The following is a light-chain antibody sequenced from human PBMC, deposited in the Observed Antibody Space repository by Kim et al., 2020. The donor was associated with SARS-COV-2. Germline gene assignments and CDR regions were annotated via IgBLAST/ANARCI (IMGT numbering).Light chain of an antibody. J-gene: IGLJ1*01. CDR2: QDT. Sequence: SYELTQPPSVSVSPGQTASITCSGDKLGDKYTCWYQQKPGQSPVLVIYQDTNRPSGIPERFSGSNSGNTATLTISGTQAMDEADYYCQAWDSSTGLYVFGTGTKVTVL. V-gene: IGLV3-1*01. CDR1: KLGDKY. CDR3: QAWDSSTGLYV.